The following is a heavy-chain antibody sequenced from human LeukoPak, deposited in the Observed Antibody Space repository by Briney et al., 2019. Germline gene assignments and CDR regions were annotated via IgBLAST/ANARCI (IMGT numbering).Heavy chain of an antibody. Sequence: SETLSLTCTVSGGSISSSSYYWSWIRQPPGKGLEWIGEINHSGSTNYNPSLKSRVTISVDTSKNQFSLKLSSVTAADTAVYYCARGGYSSSWYRGSSRFDYWGQGTLVTVSS. V-gene: IGHV4-39*07. D-gene: IGHD6-13*01. J-gene: IGHJ4*02. CDR2: INHSGST. CDR3: ARGGYSSSWYRGSSRFDY. CDR1: GGSISSSSYY.